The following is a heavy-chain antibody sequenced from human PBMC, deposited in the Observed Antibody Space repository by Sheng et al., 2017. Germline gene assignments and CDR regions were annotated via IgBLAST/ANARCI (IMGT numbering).Heavy chain of an antibody. CDR3: AKDPGQYSSGSDYGMDV. V-gene: IGHV3-30*18. CDR1: GFTFSSYG. CDR2: ISYDGSNK. Sequence: QVQLVESGGGVVQPGRSLRLSCAASGFTFSSYGMHWVRQAPGKGLEWVAVISYDGSNKYYADSVKGRFTISRDNSKNTLYLQMNSLRAEDTAVYYCAKDPGQYSSGSDYGMDVWGQGTTVTVSS. D-gene: IGHD6-19*01. J-gene: IGHJ6*02.